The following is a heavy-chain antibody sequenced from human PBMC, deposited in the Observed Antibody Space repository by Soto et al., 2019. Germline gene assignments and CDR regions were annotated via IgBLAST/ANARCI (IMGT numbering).Heavy chain of an antibody. D-gene: IGHD3-22*01. CDR1: GFTFSSFS. CDR3: AREQLYYNDISGRPLNAFDV. Sequence: GGSLRLFCAASGFTFSSFSMNWVRQAPGKGLVRVSYISSSSSTKYYADSVKGQFTISRDKAKNSQYLQMNSLRAEDTAVYYCAREQLYYNDISGRPLNAFDVWGQGTMVTVSS. CDR2: ISSSSSTK. J-gene: IGHJ3*01. V-gene: IGHV3-48*01.